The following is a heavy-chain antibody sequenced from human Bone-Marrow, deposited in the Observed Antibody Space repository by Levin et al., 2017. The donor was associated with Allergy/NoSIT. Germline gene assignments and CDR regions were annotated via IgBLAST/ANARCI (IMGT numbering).Heavy chain of an antibody. Sequence: LSLTCAASGFTFSSYEMNWVRQAPGKGLEWVSYISSSGSTIYYADSVKGRFTISRDNAKNSLYLQMNSLRAEDTAVYYCAARDAYCGGDCRRWFDPWGQGTLVTVSS. CDR1: GFTFSSYE. CDR3: AARDAYCGGDCRRWFDP. CDR2: ISSSGSTI. V-gene: IGHV3-48*03. J-gene: IGHJ5*02. D-gene: IGHD2-21*02.